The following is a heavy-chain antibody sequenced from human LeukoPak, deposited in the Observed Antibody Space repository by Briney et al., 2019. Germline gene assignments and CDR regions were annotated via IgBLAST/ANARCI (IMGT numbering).Heavy chain of an antibody. J-gene: IGHJ4*02. V-gene: IGHV3-23*01. CDR2: ISGSGGST. Sequence: GGSLRLSRAASGFTFSSYAMSWVRQAPGKGLEWVSVISGSGGSTFYADSVKGRFTISRDNSKNTLYLQMNSLRAEDTAVYYCARDMGYSGSSPIEYWGQGSLVTVSS. CDR1: GFTFSSYA. CDR3: ARDMGYSGSSPIEY. D-gene: IGHD1-26*01.